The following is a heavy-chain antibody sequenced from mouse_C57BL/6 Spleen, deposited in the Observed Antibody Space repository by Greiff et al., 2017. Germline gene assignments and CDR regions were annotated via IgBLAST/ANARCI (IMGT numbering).Heavy chain of an antibody. CDR3: ARSLEDDTTVFYY. Sequence: VQLQQSGAEPVMPGASVKLSCKASGYTFTSYWMHWVKQRPGQGLEWIGEIDPSDSYTNYNQKFKGKSTLTVDKSSSTAYMQLSSLTSEDSAVYYCARSLEDDTTVFYYWGQGTTLTVSS. CDR2: IDPSDSYT. J-gene: IGHJ2*01. CDR1: GYTFTSYW. V-gene: IGHV1-69*01. D-gene: IGHD1-1*01.